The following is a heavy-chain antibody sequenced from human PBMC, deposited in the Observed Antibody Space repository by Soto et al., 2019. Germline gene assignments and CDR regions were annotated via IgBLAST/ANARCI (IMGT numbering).Heavy chain of an antibody. CDR1: GYSFTSCW. V-gene: IGHV5-51*01. J-gene: IGHJ4*02. Sequence: GESLKISCKGSGYSFTSCWIGWVRQMPGKGLEWMGLIYPGDSDTRYSPSFQGQVTISADKSISTAYLQWSSLKASDTAMYYCARRPPGGATRDDIFDYWGQGTLVTVSS. CDR3: ARRPPGGATRDDIFDY. D-gene: IGHD1-26*01. CDR2: IYPGDSDT.